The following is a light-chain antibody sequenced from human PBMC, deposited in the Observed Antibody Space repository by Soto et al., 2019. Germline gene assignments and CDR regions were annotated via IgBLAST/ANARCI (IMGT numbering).Light chain of an antibody. Sequence: IRMTHAPSSLCASTGDIVAITCQASQNINNYLNWYQQKPGRAPKLLIYDASNLEAGVPSRFRGSGSGTDFTFTISRLKPEDIATYYCQQYENLPTFGPGTRLEIK. V-gene: IGKV1-33*01. CDR3: QQYENLPT. CDR2: DAS. J-gene: IGKJ5*01. CDR1: QNINNY.